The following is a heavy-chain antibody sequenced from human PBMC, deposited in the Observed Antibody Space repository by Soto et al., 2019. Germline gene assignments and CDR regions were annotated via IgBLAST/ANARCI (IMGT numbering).Heavy chain of an antibody. J-gene: IGHJ4*02. CDR1: GFSFSSYA. D-gene: IGHD2-15*01. V-gene: IGHV3-23*01. CDR2: ISGNAGRT. Sequence: VQLFQSGGGQVQPGGSLRLSCAASGFSFSSYAVGWVRQTPGKGLEWVSVISGNAGRTYYADSVKGRFIISRDNSRDTLSLQMDSLRGEDTAIYFCAKTKGNYCRGGSCYYFDKWGPGVLVTVSS. CDR3: AKTKGNYCRGGSCYYFDK.